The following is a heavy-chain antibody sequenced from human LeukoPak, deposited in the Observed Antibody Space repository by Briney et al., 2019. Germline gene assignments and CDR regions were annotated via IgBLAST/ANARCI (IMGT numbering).Heavy chain of an antibody. CDR1: GFTFSSYA. J-gene: IGHJ5*02. V-gene: IGHV3-23*01. CDR3: ARDWDDSNYGGWFDP. CDR2: ISGSGGST. D-gene: IGHD4-11*01. Sequence: PGGSLRLSCAASGFTFSSYAMSWVRQAPGKGLEWVSAISGSGGSTYYADSVKGRFTISRDNAKNTLYLQMNSLRAEDTAVYYCARDWDDSNYGGWFDPRGQGTLVTVSS.